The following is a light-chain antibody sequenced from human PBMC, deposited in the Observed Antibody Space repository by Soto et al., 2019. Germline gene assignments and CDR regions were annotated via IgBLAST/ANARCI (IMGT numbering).Light chain of an antibody. CDR2: DVA. J-gene: IGKJ4*01. CDR1: QSIDRW. CDR3: QQYNSGPLT. V-gene: IGKV1-5*01. Sequence: DIQMTQSTSTLSASVGDRVTITCRASQSIDRWLAWYQQRPGRAPKLLSYDVANLETGVPSRFSGSGSETEFSLTISSLQPDDFAIYYCQQYNSGPLTFGGGTKVEIK.